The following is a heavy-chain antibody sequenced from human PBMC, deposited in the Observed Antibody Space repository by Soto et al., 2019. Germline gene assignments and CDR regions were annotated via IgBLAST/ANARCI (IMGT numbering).Heavy chain of an antibody. CDR3: AKGLPVWFDP. CDR1: GYAFKSFG. Sequence: QVQLVESGGGWVQPGRTLRLSCAASGYAFKSFGMHWVRQTPDKGLEWVAMISYDESNEQYADSVKGRFTISRDNSKNTVYLQMNSLRPEDTAVYFCAKGLPVWFDPWGQGTLVTVSS. J-gene: IGHJ5*02. CDR2: ISYDESNE. V-gene: IGHV3-30*18. D-gene: IGHD2-2*01.